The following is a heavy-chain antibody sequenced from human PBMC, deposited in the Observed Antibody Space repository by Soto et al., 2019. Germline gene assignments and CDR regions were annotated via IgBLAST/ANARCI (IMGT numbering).Heavy chain of an antibody. Sequence: QVQLVESGGGVVQPGTSLRLSCVGSGFTFRSYVIHWFRQAPGKGLEWVALTSYDGSNNFYGDSVKGRFTISRHNSRNTVELQVDSLRFEDTALYYCARWGTTGGLDVWGQGTLVTVSS. CDR2: TSYDGSNN. V-gene: IGHV3-33*05. D-gene: IGHD3-16*01. J-gene: IGHJ4*02. CDR3: ARWGTTGGLDV. CDR1: GFTFRSYV.